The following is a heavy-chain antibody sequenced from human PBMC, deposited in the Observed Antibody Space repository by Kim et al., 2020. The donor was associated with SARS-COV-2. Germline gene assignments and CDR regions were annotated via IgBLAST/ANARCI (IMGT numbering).Heavy chain of an antibody. CDR3: ARVMMGALDI. J-gene: IGHJ3*02. D-gene: IGHD3-16*01. Sequence: PDARYSPSFQGQVTISADKSIATAYLQWSSLKASDTAMYYCARVMMGALDIWGQGTMVTVSS. CDR2: PDA. V-gene: IGHV5-51*01.